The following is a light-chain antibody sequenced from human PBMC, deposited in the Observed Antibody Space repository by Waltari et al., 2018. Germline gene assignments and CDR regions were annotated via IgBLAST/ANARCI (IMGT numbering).Light chain of an antibody. Sequence: IQLTQSPSSLSASVGDRVTITCRASQGISSYLAWYQQKPGKAPKLLIYAVSTLHSGVPARFSGSGSGTDFTLTISSLQPEDFATYYCQQLNSYTSWTFGQGTKVEIK. CDR1: QGISSY. CDR3: QQLNSYTSWT. V-gene: IGKV1-9*01. J-gene: IGKJ1*01. CDR2: AVS.